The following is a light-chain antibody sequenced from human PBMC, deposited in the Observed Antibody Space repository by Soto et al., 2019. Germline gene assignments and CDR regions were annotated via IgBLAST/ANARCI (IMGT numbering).Light chain of an antibody. J-gene: IGLJ1*01. CDR3: SSYRSGGTFG. CDR2: VVS. CDR1: SSDVGGYNY. Sequence: QSALAQPTSVSGSPGQSIAISCTGTSSDVGGYNYVSWHQQHPGKAPKVLISVVSNRPSGVSNRFSGSKSGNTASLTISGLQAEDEADYYCSSYRSGGTFGFGSGTKVTAL. V-gene: IGLV2-14*01.